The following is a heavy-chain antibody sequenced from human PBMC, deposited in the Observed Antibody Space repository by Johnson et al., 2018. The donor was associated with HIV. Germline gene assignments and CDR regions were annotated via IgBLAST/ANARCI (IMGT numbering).Heavy chain of an antibody. CDR3: ARDRCSSTTCLDAFDI. Sequence: DSVKDRFTISRDNSKNTLYVEMNSLRVEDTALYYCARDRCSSTTCLDAFDIWGQGTMVTVSS. V-gene: IGHV3-30*01. D-gene: IGHD2-2*01. J-gene: IGHJ3*02.